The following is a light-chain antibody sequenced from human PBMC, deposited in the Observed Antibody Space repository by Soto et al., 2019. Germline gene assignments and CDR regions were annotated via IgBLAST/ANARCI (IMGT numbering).Light chain of an antibody. CDR2: GAS. J-gene: IGKJ1*01. CDR3: QQYGSSPQT. CDR1: QSVSSSY. V-gene: IGKV3-20*01. Sequence: EVVMRQSPATLSVSPGERATLSCSASQSVSSSYLAWYQQKPGQAPSLVIYGASSRATGIPDRFSGSGSGTDFTLTISRLEPEDFAVYYCQQYGSSPQTFGQGTKVDIK.